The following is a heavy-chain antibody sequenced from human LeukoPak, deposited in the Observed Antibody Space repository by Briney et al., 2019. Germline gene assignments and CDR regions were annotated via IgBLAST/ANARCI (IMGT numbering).Heavy chain of an antibody. CDR1: GFTFSSYV. CDR2: ISYDGSNE. CDR3: AKDYSWSFDY. Sequence: GGSLRLSCAASGFTFSSYVMHWVRQAPGKGLEWVAIISYDGSNEYYADSVKGRFTISRDNSKNTLYLQMNSLRAEDTAVYYCAKDYSWSFDYWGQGTLVTVSS. V-gene: IGHV3-30*04. J-gene: IGHJ4*02. D-gene: IGHD6-13*01.